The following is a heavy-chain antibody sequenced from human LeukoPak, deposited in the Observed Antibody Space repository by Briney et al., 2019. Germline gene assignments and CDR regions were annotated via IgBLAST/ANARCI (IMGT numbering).Heavy chain of an antibody. D-gene: IGHD4-11*01. V-gene: IGHV4-34*01. CDR1: GGSFSGYY. CDR2: INHSGST. J-gene: IGHJ6*02. CDR3: ARVNYVSPGPYYYYGMDV. Sequence: KPSETLSLTCAVYGGSFSGYYWSWIRQPPGKGLEWIGEINHSGSTNYNPSLKSRVTISVDTSKNQFSLKLSSVTAADTAVYYCARVNYVSPGPYYYYGMDVWAKGPRSPSP.